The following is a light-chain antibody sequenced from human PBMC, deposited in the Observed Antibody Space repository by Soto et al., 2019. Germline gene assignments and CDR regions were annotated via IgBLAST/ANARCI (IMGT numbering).Light chain of an antibody. Sequence: DIDITQSPSSLSASVVDRVCLTCRAGQDGGSVVNWYRQKPEKAPRLLIYATSNLQSGVTSRISGSGSGTEFTLTISILQPEEVATYCSKLREIAQYSFGEGTKLDI. J-gene: IGKJ2*03. CDR1: QDGGSV. CDR2: ATS. V-gene: IGKV1-39*01. CDR3: KLREIAQYS.